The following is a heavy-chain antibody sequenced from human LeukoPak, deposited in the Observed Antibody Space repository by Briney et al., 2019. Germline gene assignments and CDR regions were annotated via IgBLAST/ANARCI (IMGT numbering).Heavy chain of an antibody. J-gene: IGHJ5*02. D-gene: IGHD5-12*01. CDR1: GFTFRSYS. CDR2: IRGGADDT. V-gene: IGHV3-23*01. Sequence: GGSLRLSCAASGFTFRSYSMAWVRLAPGKGLEWVSVIRGGADDTSYADSVKGRFTISRDNSKNMLFLQMDGLRVEDTAVYYCATSGFSGYDHPSWGQGTLVTVSS. CDR3: ATSGFSGYDHPS.